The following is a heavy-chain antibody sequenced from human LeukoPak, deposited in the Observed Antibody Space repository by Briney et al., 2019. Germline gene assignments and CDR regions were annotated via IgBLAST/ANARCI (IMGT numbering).Heavy chain of an antibody. CDR3: ARGNRQLAYYGSGSRLPFDS. CDR1: GGSFSGNY. J-gene: IGHJ4*02. V-gene: IGHV4-34*01. Sequence: SETLSLTCSVSGGSFSGNYWTWIRQPPGKGLEWVGEFTHVGDTNYNPSLKNRVSISVDTSENQFSLRLTSVTAADTAVYYCARGNRQLAYYGSGSRLPFDSWGQGTLVTVSS. CDR2: FTHVGDT. D-gene: IGHD3-10*01.